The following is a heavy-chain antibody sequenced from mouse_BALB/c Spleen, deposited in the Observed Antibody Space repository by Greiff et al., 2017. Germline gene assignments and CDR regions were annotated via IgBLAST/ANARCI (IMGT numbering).Heavy chain of an antibody. Sequence: VNVVESGAELARPGASVKMSCKASGYTFTSYTMHWVKQRPGQGLEWIGYINPSSGYTNYNQKFKDKATLTADKSSSTAYMQLSSLTSEDSAVYYCARDYYDYDVTYWGQGTLVTVSA. CDR1: GYTFTSYT. CDR3: ARDYYDYDVTY. J-gene: IGHJ3*01. CDR2: INPSSGYT. V-gene: IGHV1-4*01. D-gene: IGHD2-4*01.